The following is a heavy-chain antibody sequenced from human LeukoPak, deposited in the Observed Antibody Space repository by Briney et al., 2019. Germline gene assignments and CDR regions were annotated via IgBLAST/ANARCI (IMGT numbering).Heavy chain of an antibody. J-gene: IGHJ4*02. V-gene: IGHV4-61*02. Sequence: SETLSLTCTVSGGSISSGSYYWSWIRHPAGKGLEWIGRIYTSGSTNYNPSLKSRVTISVDTSKNQFSLKLSSVTAADTAVYYCARDRADSSGYYYHFDYWGQGTLVTVSS. CDR1: GGSISSGSYY. CDR3: ARDRADSSGYYYHFDY. D-gene: IGHD3-22*01. CDR2: IYTSGST.